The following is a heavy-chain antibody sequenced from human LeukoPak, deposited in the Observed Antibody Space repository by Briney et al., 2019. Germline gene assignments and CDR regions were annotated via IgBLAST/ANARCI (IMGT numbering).Heavy chain of an antibody. Sequence: PSETLSLTCTVSRGSLSSYYWSWIRQPPGKGLEWMGYIYYSGSTNYNPSLKSRVTISVDTSKNQFSLKLSSVTAADTAVYYCARAPTARNWFDPWGQGTLVTVSS. J-gene: IGHJ5*02. CDR3: ARAPTARNWFDP. CDR1: RGSLSSYY. CDR2: IYYSGST. V-gene: IGHV4-59*01.